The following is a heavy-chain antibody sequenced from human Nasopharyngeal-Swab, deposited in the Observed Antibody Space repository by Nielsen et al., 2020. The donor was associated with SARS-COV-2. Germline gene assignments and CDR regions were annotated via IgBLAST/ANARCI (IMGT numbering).Heavy chain of an antibody. D-gene: IGHD3-22*01. CDR2: IYPGNSDT. CDR3: ARTAIEGGYYRGDAFDI. Sequence: GESLKISCKGSGYRFISYWIGWVRQMPGKGLEWMGLIYPGNSDTRYSPSFQGQVTISADKSINTAYLQWSSLTASDTAMYYCARTAIEGGYYRGDAFDIWGQGTMVTVSS. J-gene: IGHJ3*02. CDR1: GYRFISYW. V-gene: IGHV5-51*01.